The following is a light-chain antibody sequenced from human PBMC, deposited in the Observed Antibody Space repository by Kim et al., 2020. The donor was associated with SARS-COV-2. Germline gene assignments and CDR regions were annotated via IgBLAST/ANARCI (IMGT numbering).Light chain of an antibody. CDR2: AAC. CDR3: QQYNNWWS. CDR1: ESVSDN. Sequence: SWSERARPTRSCSASESVSDNLGWYQQKRGQASRLLIDAACTSATVIPARFSGSGSGTEFTLNISSLQSEDVAVYYWQQYNNWWSFGQGTKVDIK. V-gene: IGKV3D-15*01. J-gene: IGKJ1*01.